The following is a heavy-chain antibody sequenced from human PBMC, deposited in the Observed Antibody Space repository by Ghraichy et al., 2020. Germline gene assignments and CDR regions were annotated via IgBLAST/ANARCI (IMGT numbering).Heavy chain of an antibody. J-gene: IGHJ6*02. D-gene: IGHD6-13*01. Sequence: GGSLRLSCAASGFTFSNYGMHWVRQAPGKGLEWVAVISYDGSNKEYADSAKGRITISRDNSKSTLYLQMNSLRVEDTAVYYCAKVLFSSSWPEDYNYGLDVWGQGTTVTVSS. CDR1: GFTFSNYG. CDR3: AKVLFSSSWPEDYNYGLDV. V-gene: IGHV3-30*18. CDR2: ISYDGSNK.